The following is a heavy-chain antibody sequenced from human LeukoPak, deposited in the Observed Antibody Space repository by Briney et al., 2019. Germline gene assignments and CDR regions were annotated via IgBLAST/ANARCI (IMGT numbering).Heavy chain of an antibody. J-gene: IGHJ4*02. Sequence: GASVKVSCRASGYTFTSYGITWVRQAPGQGLEWMGWISSYKGDTKYAQKVQGRVTVTTDTSTSTAYMELRSLSLDDTAVYYCARGDYGGGFDYWGQGTLVTVSS. CDR3: ARGDYGGGFDY. CDR2: ISSYKGDT. D-gene: IGHD4-23*01. CDR1: GYTFTSYG. V-gene: IGHV1-18*01.